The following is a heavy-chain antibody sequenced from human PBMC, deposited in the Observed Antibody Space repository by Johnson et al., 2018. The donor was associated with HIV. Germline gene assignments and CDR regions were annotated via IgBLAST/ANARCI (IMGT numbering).Heavy chain of an antibody. D-gene: IGHD1-1*01. Sequence: QVHLVESGGGVVQPGRSLRLSCVASGFTFSNYGMHWVRQAPGKGLEWVAVIWYDGSNKNYADSVKGRFTISRDNSKNTLYLQMNSLRAEDTAVYFCANSTASDAFDIWGKGRMVTVSS. J-gene: IGHJ3*02. CDR1: GFTFSNYG. CDR2: IWYDGSNK. CDR3: ANSTASDAFDI. V-gene: IGHV3-33*08.